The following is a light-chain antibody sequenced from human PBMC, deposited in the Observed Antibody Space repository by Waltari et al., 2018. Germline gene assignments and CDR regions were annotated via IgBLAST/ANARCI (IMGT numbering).Light chain of an antibody. Sequence: SYELTQPPSLSVSPGQTATITCSGDKLGSKYACWYQQKSGRAPLLVLYQDSKRPSGSPERVSGSNSGNTATLIISGTQAMDEADYYCQAWDGRTVVFGGGTKVTVL. J-gene: IGLJ2*01. CDR3: QAWDGRTVV. CDR2: QDS. V-gene: IGLV3-1*01. CDR1: KLGSKY.